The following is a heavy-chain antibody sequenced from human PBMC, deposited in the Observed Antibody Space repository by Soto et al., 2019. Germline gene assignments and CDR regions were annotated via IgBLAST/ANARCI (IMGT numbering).Heavy chain of an antibody. Sequence: QVQLVEAGGGVVQPGRSLRLSCAASGFIFSSYGIHWVRQAPGKGLEWVAIISYDGSNKYYADSVKGRFTISRDNSKNMLYLQMNSLRAEDTAVYYCAKEETDITGTTGAFDIWGQGTMVTVSS. J-gene: IGHJ3*02. D-gene: IGHD1-20*01. V-gene: IGHV3-30*18. CDR3: AKEETDITGTTGAFDI. CDR2: ISYDGSNK. CDR1: GFIFSSYG.